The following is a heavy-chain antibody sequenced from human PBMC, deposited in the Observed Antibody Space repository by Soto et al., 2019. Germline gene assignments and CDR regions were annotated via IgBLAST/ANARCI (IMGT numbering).Heavy chain of an antibody. V-gene: IGHV3-21*01. D-gene: IGHD3-9*01. CDR2: ISATSTYI. J-gene: IGHJ4*01. Sequence: GGSLRLSCAVSRFNFTGYSLNWVRQALGKGLEWISSISATSTYIFYAASVKRRFIISGDTAQSSVSLQMNSLPAEDTALYYCARGHSATGSMHFDHWGHGTLVTVSS. CDR1: RFNFTGYS. CDR3: ARGHSATGSMHFDH.